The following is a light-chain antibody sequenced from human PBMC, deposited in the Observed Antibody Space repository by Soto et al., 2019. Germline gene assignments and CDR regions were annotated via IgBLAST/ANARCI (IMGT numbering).Light chain of an antibody. CDR2: GAS. CDR1: QSVSSN. Sequence: EIVMTQSPATLSVSPGERATLSCRASQSVSSNLAWYQQKPVQAPRLLTYGASTRATGIPARFSGCGSGTEFTLTISSLPSEDVAVYYCQQYNNWWTFGQGTKVEIK. J-gene: IGKJ1*01. CDR3: QQYNNWWT. V-gene: IGKV3-15*01.